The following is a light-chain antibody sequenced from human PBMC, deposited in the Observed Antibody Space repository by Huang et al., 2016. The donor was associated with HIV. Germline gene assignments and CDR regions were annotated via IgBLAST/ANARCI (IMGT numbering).Light chain of an antibody. Sequence: EIVMTQSPATLSVSPGEGATLSCRASQRVSSDLAWYQQTPGQAPRLLIYGASTRASDVPARFSGSGSGTEFTLTINSLQSEDFAIYYCQQYNNWPSITFGQGTRLEIK. V-gene: IGKV3-15*01. J-gene: IGKJ5*01. CDR1: QRVSSD. CDR3: QQYNNWPSIT. CDR2: GAS.